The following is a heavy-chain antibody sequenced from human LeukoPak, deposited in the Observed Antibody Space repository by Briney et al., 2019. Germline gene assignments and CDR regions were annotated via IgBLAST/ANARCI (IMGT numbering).Heavy chain of an antibody. D-gene: IGHD3-10*01. V-gene: IGHV3-21*01. CDR1: GFTFRSYS. CDR2: INSDSNYI. Sequence: GGSLRLSCAASGFTFRSYSMNWVRQAPGKGLEWLSSINSDSNYIYYADSVQGRFTISRDNAKNPLYLQMNSLRAEDTAVYYCAVAYYYGSGDAFDIWGQGTKVTVSS. J-gene: IGHJ3*02. CDR3: AVAYYYGSGDAFDI.